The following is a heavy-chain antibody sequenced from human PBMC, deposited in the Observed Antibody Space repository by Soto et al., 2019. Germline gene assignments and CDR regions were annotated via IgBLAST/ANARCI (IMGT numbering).Heavy chain of an antibody. V-gene: IGHV3-30*18. CDR2: ISYDGSNK. CDR1: GFTFCSYV. CDR3: AKGPHNLKAGSGYDPGDY. J-gene: IGHJ4*02. D-gene: IGHD5-12*01. Sequence: PGGSLRLSCAASGFTFCSYVMHWVRQAPGKGLEWVTVISYDGSNKYYADSVKGRFTISRDNSKNTLYLQMNNLRAEDTAVYYCAKGPHNLKAGSGYDPGDYWGQGTLVTVSS.